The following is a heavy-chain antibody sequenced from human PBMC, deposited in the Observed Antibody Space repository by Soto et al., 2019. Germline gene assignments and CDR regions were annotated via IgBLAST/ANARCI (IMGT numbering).Heavy chain of an antibody. CDR3: ARAKQQLTNNWFDP. Sequence: ASVKVSCKASGGTFSSYAISWVRQPPGQGLEWMGGIIPIFGTANYAQKFQGRVTITADESTSTAYMELSSLRSEDTAVYYCARAKQQLTNNWFDPWGQGTLVTGSS. CDR2: IIPIFGTA. V-gene: IGHV1-69*13. CDR1: GGTFSSYA. J-gene: IGHJ5*02. D-gene: IGHD6-13*01.